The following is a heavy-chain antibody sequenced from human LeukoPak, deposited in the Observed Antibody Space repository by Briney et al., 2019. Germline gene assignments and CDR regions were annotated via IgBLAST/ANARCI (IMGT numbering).Heavy chain of an antibody. Sequence: GGSLRLSCAASGFTFSSYSMKWVRQAPGKGLEWVSSISSSSSYIYYADSVKGRFTISRDNAKNSLYLQMNSLRAEDTAVYYCARTTVVTEGSDYWGQGTLVTVSS. D-gene: IGHD4-23*01. J-gene: IGHJ4*02. CDR2: ISSSSSYI. CDR3: ARTTVVTEGSDY. CDR1: GFTFSSYS. V-gene: IGHV3-21*01.